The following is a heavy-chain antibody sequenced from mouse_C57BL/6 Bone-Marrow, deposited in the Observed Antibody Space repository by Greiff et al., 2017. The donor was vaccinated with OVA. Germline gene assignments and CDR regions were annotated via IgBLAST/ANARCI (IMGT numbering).Heavy chain of an antibody. Sequence: EVQGVESGGGLVQPGGSLKLSCAASGFTFSDYYMYWVRQTPEKRLEWVAYISNGGGSTYYPDTVKGRFTISRDNATNTLYLQMSRLKSEDTAMYYCARPGYYAMDYWGQGTSVTVSS. CDR2: ISNGGGST. CDR1: GFTFSDYY. CDR3: ARPGYYAMDY. J-gene: IGHJ4*01. V-gene: IGHV5-12*01. D-gene: IGHD4-1*01.